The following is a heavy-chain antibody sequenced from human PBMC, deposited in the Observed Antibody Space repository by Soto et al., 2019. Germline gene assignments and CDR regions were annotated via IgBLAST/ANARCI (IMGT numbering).Heavy chain of an antibody. CDR3: ANRLVEAVAGTDTLEI. J-gene: IGHJ3*02. D-gene: IGHD6-19*01. CDR1: GFSLTTSGVG. CDR2: LYWDDDE. Sequence: QITLKESGPTLVKPTQTLTLTCTFSGFSLTTSGVGVAWIRQPPGKALEWLALLYWDDDERYSTSLKSRLTITKDSFKNQVVLTITKMDPVDTATYYCANRLVEAVAGTDTLEIWGQGTMVTVAS. V-gene: IGHV2-5*02.